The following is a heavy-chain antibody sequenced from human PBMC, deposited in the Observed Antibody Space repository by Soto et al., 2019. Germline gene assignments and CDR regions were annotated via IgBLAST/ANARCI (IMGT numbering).Heavy chain of an antibody. D-gene: IGHD1-1*01. CDR2: LYDVDGS. CDR3: ASWHEREHAYDV. J-gene: IGHJ3*01. CDR1: GLTVSGKKY. Sequence: DVQLVESGGGLIQPGESLRLSCAAFGLTVSGKKYVAWLRQAPGKGLEWVSALYDVDGSFYAESVKGRFTTSSDSSKTTVYLQMNGLRHDDAAVYYCASWHEREHAYDVWGQGTTVTVSS. V-gene: IGHV3-53*01.